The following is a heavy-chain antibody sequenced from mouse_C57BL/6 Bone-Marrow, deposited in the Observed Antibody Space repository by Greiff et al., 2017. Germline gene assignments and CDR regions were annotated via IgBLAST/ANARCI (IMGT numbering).Heavy chain of an antibody. V-gene: IGHV7-1*01. J-gene: IGHJ4*01. CDR2: SRNKANDYTT. CDR3: ARDDGTWAMDY. D-gene: IGHD1-1*01. Sequence: EVQLVESGGGLVQSGRSLRLSCATSGFTFSDFYMEWVRQAPGKGLEWIAASRNKANDYTTEYSASVKGRFIVSRDTSQSILYLLMNALRAEDTAIYYGARDDGTWAMDYWGQGTSVTVSS. CDR1: GFTFSDFY.